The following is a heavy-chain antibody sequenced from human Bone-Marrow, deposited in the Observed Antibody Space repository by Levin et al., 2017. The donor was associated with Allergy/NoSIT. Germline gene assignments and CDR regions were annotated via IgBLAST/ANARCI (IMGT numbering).Heavy chain of an antibody. Sequence: GGSLRLSCIVSGFTFRSYWMNWVRQAPGKGLEWVANINQDATEENYVDSVKGRFTISRDNTKDSLYLHITSLRVDDTAVYYCVRDFSALLWFGESSSFDYWGQGTLVTVSS. CDR3: VRDFSALLWFGESSSFDY. CDR1: GFTFRSYW. V-gene: IGHV3-7*01. CDR2: INQDATEE. J-gene: IGHJ4*02. D-gene: IGHD3-10*01.